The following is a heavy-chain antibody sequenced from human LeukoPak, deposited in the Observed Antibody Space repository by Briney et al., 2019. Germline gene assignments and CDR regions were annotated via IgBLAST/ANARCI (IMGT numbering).Heavy chain of an antibody. CDR3: ARDFAVSSSWAWRLFFS. CDR1: GNTFTTYY. V-gene: IGHV1-46*01. Sequence: AASVKVSCKASGNTFTTYYIYWVRQAPGQGLEWMGRISPSNDSTIYAQKFQGRVTVSRDTSTSTVYMELSSLTSDDTAIYYCARDFAVSSSWAWRLFFSWGQGTLVAVSS. D-gene: IGHD6-13*01. CDR2: ISPSNDST. J-gene: IGHJ5*02.